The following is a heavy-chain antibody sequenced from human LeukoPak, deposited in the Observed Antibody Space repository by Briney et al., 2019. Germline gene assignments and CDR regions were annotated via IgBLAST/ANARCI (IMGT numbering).Heavy chain of an antibody. Sequence: GGSLRLSCAASGFTLNNYVMHWVRQAPGKGLEWVAVISYDGSNENYADSVKGRFTIFRDNSKNTLYLQMNSLRAEDTAVYFCAKEITYSGRYYVYFHHWGQGTLVTVSS. V-gene: IGHV3-30*18. CDR2: ISYDGSNE. CDR3: AKEITYSGRYYVYFHH. J-gene: IGHJ1*01. CDR1: GFTLNNYV. D-gene: IGHD1-26*01.